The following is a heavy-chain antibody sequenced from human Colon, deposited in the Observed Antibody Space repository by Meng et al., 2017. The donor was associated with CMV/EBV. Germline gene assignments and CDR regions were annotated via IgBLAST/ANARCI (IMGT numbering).Heavy chain of an antibody. CDR3: TTDFARTLAGFDY. D-gene: IGHD1-1*01. CDR2: IKNNIDGGTT. V-gene: IGHV3-15*07. CDR1: GFNCVNAW. J-gene: IGHJ4*02. Sequence: SGFNCVNAWMSWVRQAPGKGLEWVGHIKNNIDGGTTDYAAPVKGRFTISRDDSENTVYLEMNSLKSEDTAVYYCTTDFARTLAGFDYWGQGALVTVSS.